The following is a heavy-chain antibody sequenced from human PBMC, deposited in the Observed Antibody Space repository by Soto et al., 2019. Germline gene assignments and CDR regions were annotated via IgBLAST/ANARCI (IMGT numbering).Heavy chain of an antibody. CDR2: ISYNGSNK. Sequence: QVQLVESGGGVVQPGRSLRLSCAASGFTFSSYAMHWVRQAPGKGLEWVAVISYNGSNKYYADSVKGRFTISRDNSKNTLYLQMHSLRAEATAVYYCAGPRLSSAGTTPIDYWGQGPLVTVSS. V-gene: IGHV3-30-3*01. J-gene: IGHJ4*02. CDR1: GFTFSSYA. CDR3: AGPRLSSAGTTPIDY. D-gene: IGHD6-19*01.